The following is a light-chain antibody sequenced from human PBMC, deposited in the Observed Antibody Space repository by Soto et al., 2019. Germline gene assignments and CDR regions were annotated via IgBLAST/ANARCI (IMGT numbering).Light chain of an antibody. CDR1: QSISSW. J-gene: IGKJ1*01. CDR3: QQYNSFST. CDR2: DAS. Sequence: DIQITQSPSTLSASVGDRVTITCRASQSISSWLAWYQQKPGKAPKLLIYDASSLESGVPSRFSGSGSGTEFTLTTTSLQPDDFAIYYCQQYNSFSTFGQGTKVDIK. V-gene: IGKV1-5*01.